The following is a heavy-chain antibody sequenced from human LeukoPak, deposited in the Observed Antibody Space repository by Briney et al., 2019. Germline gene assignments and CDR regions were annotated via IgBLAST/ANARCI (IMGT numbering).Heavy chain of an antibody. V-gene: IGHV3-23*01. CDR3: AKSKEDCCGSFDP. CDR2: ISASASTT. D-gene: IGHD2-15*01. Sequence: PGGSLRLSCAASGFTFSNYAMSWVRQSPGKGLEWVSAISASASTTYYADSVRGRFTISRDISKNTLYLQMSSLRVKDTAVYYCAKSKEDCCGSFDPWGQGTLVTVSS. CDR1: GFTFSNYA. J-gene: IGHJ5*02.